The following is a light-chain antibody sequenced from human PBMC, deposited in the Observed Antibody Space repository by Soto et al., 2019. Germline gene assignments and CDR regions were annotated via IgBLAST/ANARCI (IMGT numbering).Light chain of an antibody. V-gene: IGLV1-51*02. Sequence: QSVLTQPPSVSAAPGQTVTISCSGTSSNVGSHGVSWFQQLPGKAPKLLIYEDSQRPSGIPERFSGSKSGTSATLGITGLQTGDEADYYCGTWDSSLRALFGTGTKVTVL. CDR3: GTWDSSLRAL. CDR1: SSNVGSHG. CDR2: EDS. J-gene: IGLJ1*01.